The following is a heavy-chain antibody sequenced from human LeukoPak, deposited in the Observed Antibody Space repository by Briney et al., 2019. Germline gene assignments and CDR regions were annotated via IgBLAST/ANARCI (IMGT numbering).Heavy chain of an antibody. J-gene: IGHJ6*03. CDR2: ISYSGNT. CDR3: ALMGVAPPATYSSFPHSFYSSVDV. V-gene: IGHV4-59*11. CDR1: GGSISSHY. D-gene: IGHD5-18*01. Sequence: PSETLSLTCTVSGGSISSHYWGWIRQPPGKGLEWIGYISYSGNTNYNPSLRSRVTISVDTSKNQFSLRLSSVTAADTAVYHCALMGVAPPATYSSFPHSFYSSVDVGAIGPTVTVSS.